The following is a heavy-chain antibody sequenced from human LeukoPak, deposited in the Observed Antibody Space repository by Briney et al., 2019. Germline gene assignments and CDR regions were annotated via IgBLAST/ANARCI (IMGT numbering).Heavy chain of an antibody. J-gene: IGHJ6*02. CDR2: IYYSGST. V-gene: IGHV4-61*01. D-gene: IGHD2-21*01. Sequence: SETLSLTCTVSGGSVSSGSYYWSWIRQPPGKGLEWIGYIYYSGSTNYNPSLKSRVTISVDKSKNQFSLKLSSVTAADTAVYYCARLIDVVGYYYGMDVWGQGTTVTVSS. CDR1: GGSVSSGSYY. CDR3: ARLIDVVGYYYGMDV.